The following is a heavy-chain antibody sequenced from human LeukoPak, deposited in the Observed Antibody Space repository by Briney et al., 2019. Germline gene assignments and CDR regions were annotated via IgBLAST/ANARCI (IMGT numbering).Heavy chain of an antibody. J-gene: IGHJ4*02. Sequence: GGSLRLSCAASGFTLSSYSMNWVRQAPGKGLGWVSYISSSSSTLYYADSVKGRFTISRDNAKNPQYLQMNSPRAEDTAVYYCARALTRAAAGMVYWGQGTLVTVSS. CDR2: ISSSSSTL. V-gene: IGHV3-48*04. CDR1: GFTLSSYS. D-gene: IGHD6-13*01. CDR3: ARALTRAAAGMVY.